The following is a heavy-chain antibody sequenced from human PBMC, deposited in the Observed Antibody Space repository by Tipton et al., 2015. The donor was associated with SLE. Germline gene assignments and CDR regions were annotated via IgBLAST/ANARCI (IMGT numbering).Heavy chain of an antibody. CDR1: GYSFNSYG. J-gene: IGHJ4*02. Sequence: QSGAEVKKPGASVKVSCQASGYSFNSYGITWVRQAPGQGLEWMGWIGVYNGNTDSAEKAQGRVTLTTDTSTSTAYMELRSLRSDDTAGYYFAREGGDYGDYLLDYWGQGTLVTVSS. D-gene: IGHD4-17*01. V-gene: IGHV1-18*01. CDR2: IGVYNGNT. CDR3: AREGGDYGDYLLDY.